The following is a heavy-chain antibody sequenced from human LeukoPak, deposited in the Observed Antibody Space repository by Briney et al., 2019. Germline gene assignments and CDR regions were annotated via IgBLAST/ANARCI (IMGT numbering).Heavy chain of an antibody. CDR3: ARGGDELGAFDI. CDR2: IIPIFGTA. V-gene: IGHV1-69*13. CDR1: GGTFSSYA. Sequence: GAPVKVSCKASGGTFSSYAISWVRQAPGQGLEWMGGIIPIFGTANYAQKFQGRVTITADESTSTAYMELSSLRSEDTAVYYCARGGDELGAFDIWGQGTMVTVSS. D-gene: IGHD1-26*01. J-gene: IGHJ3*02.